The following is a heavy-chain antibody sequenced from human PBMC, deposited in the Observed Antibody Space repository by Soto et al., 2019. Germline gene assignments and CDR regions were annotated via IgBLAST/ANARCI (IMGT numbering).Heavy chain of an antibody. D-gene: IGHD6-25*01. CDR1: GFSFSDYA. V-gene: IGHV3-23*01. J-gene: IGHJ4*02. CDR3: ERRSPYNSGGYSPMFDS. CDR2: ISESGGST. Sequence: GGSLRLSCAASGFSFSDYAMSWVRQAPGKGLEWVSVISESGGSTHYADSVRGRFTVSRDNSKNSLSLRMNSLRDEDTAVYFCERRSPYNSGGYSPMFDSGGQGA.